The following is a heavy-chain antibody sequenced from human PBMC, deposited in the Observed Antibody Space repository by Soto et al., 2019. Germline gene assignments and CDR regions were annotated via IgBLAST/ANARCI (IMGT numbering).Heavy chain of an antibody. CDR1: GFTVSSNY. Sequence: EVQLVETGGGLIQPGGSLRLSCAASGFTVSSNYMSWVRQAPGKGLEWVSVIYSGGSTYYADSVKGRFTISRDNSKNTLYLQMNSLRAEDTAVYYCARDKSQVAGTRYYYGMDVWGQGTTVTVSS. CDR3: ARDKSQVAGTRYYYGMDV. J-gene: IGHJ6*02. V-gene: IGHV3-53*02. CDR2: IYSGGST. D-gene: IGHD6-19*01.